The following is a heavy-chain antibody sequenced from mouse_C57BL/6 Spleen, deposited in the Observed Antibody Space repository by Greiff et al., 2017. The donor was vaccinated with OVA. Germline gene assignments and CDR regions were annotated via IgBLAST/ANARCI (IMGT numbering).Heavy chain of an antibody. CDR2: INPGSGGT. V-gene: IGHV1-54*01. D-gene: IGHD2-4*01. Sequence: QVQLQQSGAELVRPGTSVKVSCKASGYAFTNYLIEWVKQRPGQGLEWIGVINPGSGGTNYNEKFKGKATLTADKSSSTAYMQLSSLTSEDSAVYFGANSYYDYGGDYYAIDDQGKGTTVTVAS. CDR1: GYAFTNYL. J-gene: IGHJ4*01. CDR3: ANSYYDYGGDYYAIDD.